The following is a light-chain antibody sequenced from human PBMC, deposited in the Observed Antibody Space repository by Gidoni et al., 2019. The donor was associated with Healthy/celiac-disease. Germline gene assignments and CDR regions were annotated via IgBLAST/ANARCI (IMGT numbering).Light chain of an antibody. J-gene: IGKJ3*01. CDR2: GAS. CDR1: QSVSSN. CDR3: QQYNNWTPRFT. Sequence: ELVMTQSPATLSVSPGERATLSCRASQSVSSNLAWYQQKPGQAPRLLIYGASTRATSIPARFSGSGSGTEFTLTISSLQSEDFAVYYCQQYNNWTPRFTFGHGTKVEIK. V-gene: IGKV3-15*01.